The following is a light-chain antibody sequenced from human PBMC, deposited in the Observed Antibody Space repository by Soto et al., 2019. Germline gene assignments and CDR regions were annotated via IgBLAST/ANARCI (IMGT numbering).Light chain of an antibody. J-gene: IGKJ1*01. CDR2: WAS. CDR1: QSVLYSSNNKNY. V-gene: IGKV4-1*01. CDR3: QQYYSSPLT. Sequence: DIVMTQSPDSLAVSLGERATINCKSSQSVLYSSNNKNYLAWYQQKPGQPPKLLIYWASTREFGVPDRFSGSGSGTDFTLTISSLPAEDVAAYYCQQYYSSPLTFGQGTKVEV.